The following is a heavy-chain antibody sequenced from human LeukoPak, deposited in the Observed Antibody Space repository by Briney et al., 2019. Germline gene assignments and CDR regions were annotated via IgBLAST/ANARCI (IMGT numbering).Heavy chain of an antibody. CDR2: ISAYNGNT. V-gene: IGHV1-18*01. D-gene: IGHD3-10*01. CDR3: ARDTKVGMVRGVCYYGMDV. J-gene: IGHJ6*02. CDR1: GGTFSSYA. Sequence: GASVKVSCKASGGTFSSYAISWVRQAPGQGLEWMGWISAYNGNTNYAQKLQGRVTMTTDTSTSTAYMELRSLRSDDTAVYYCARDTKVGMVRGVCYYGMDVWGQGTTVTVSS.